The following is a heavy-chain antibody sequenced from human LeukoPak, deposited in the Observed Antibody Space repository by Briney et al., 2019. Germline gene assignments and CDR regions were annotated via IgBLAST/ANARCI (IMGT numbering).Heavy chain of an antibody. V-gene: IGHV1-69*13. CDR1: GGTFSSYA. D-gene: IGHD3-22*01. Sequence: RASVKVSCKASGGTFSSYAISWVRQAPGQGLEWMGGIIPIFGTANYAQKFQGRVTITADESTSTAYMELSSLRSEDTAVYYCARALYYYDSSGYLGDLWGQGTLVTVSS. CDR2: IIPIFGTA. CDR3: ARALYYYDSSGYLGDL. J-gene: IGHJ4*02.